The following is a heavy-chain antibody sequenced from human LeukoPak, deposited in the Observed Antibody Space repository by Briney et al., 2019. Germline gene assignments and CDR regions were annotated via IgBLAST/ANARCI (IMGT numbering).Heavy chain of an antibody. V-gene: IGHV1-18*04. CDR2: NSAYNGNT. D-gene: IGHD3-9*01. Sequence: ASVKVSCKASGYTFTSYGISWVRQAPGQGLEWMGWNSAYNGNTNYAQKLQGRVTMTTDTSTSTAYMELRSLRSDATAVYYCATDIVDILTGYYPYDAFDIWGQGTMVTVSS. J-gene: IGHJ3*02. CDR3: ATDIVDILTGYYPYDAFDI. CDR1: GYTFTSYG.